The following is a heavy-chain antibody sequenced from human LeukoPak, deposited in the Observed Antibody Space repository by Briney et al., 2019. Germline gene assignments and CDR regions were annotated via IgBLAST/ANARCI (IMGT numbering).Heavy chain of an antibody. CDR1: GGTISNYA. V-gene: IGHV1-69*01. Sequence: ASVKVSCKASGGTISNYAISWVRQAPGEGLEWMGGIIPIFGTISYAQNFQGRVTITADESTSTAYMELSSLRSEDTAVYYCARGPIIDYYGSGTFGAFEIWGQGTMVTVSS. D-gene: IGHD3-10*01. CDR2: IIPIFGTI. CDR3: ARGPIIDYYGSGTFGAFEI. J-gene: IGHJ3*02.